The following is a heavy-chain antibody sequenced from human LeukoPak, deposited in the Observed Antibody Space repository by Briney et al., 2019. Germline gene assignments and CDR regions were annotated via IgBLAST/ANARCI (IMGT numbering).Heavy chain of an antibody. Sequence: GGSLRLSCAASGFTFSSYGMHWVRQAPGKGLEWVAFIRYDGSNKYYADSVKGRFTISRDNSKNTLYLQMNSLRAEDTAVYYCARGGGSFLSPRPLDYWGQGTLVTVSS. J-gene: IGHJ4*02. CDR2: IRYDGSNK. CDR3: ARGGGSFLSPRPLDY. V-gene: IGHV3-30*02. CDR1: GFTFSSYG. D-gene: IGHD2-15*01.